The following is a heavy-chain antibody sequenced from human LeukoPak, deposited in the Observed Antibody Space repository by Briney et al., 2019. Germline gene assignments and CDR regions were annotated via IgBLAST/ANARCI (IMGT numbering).Heavy chain of an antibody. CDR3: ALYGAYFAF. Sequence: GGSLRLSCAASGFTFDDYAMHWVRQAPGKGLEWVSLISWDGGSTYYADSVKGRFTISKDFSTNTLYLDMNTVRPDDTAVYYCALYGAYFAFWGHGTLVTVSS. J-gene: IGHJ4*01. CDR2: ISWDGGST. CDR1: GFTFDDYA. V-gene: IGHV3-43D*03. D-gene: IGHD4-17*01.